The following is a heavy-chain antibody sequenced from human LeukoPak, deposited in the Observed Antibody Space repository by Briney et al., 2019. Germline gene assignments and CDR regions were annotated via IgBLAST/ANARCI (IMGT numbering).Heavy chain of an antibody. Sequence: GGSLRLSCAASGFTFRSYWMHWVRQAPGKGLVWVSRINSDGSSTSYADSVKGRFTISRDNAKNTLYLQMNSLRAEDTAVYYCARDQSYGDYVFDYWGQGTLVTASS. CDR1: GFTFRSYW. D-gene: IGHD4-17*01. V-gene: IGHV3-74*01. J-gene: IGHJ4*02. CDR3: ARDQSYGDYVFDY. CDR2: INSDGSST.